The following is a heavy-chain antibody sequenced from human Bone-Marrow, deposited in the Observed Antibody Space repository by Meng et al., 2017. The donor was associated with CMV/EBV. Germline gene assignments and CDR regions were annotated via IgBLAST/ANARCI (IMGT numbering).Heavy chain of an antibody. Sequence: GESLKISCAASGFTFSSYEMNWVRQAPGKGLEWVSYISSSGSTIYYADSVKDRFTISRDNAKNSLYLQMNSLRAEDTAVYYCARGENFWSGYYYYYGMDVWGQGTTVTVSS. CDR3: ARGENFWSGYYYYYGMDV. V-gene: IGHV3-48*03. CDR1: GFTFSSYE. CDR2: ISSSGSTI. D-gene: IGHD3-3*01. J-gene: IGHJ6*02.